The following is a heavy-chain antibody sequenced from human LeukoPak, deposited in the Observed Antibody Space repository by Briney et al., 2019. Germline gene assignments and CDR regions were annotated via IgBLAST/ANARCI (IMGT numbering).Heavy chain of an antibody. Sequence: SETLSLTCAVYGGSISSNYWSWIRQPPGKGLEWIGYIYNSGSTIYNPSLKSRVTISVDTSKNQFSLKLSSVTAADTAVYYCAGASRVRLDYWGQGTLVTVSS. V-gene: IGHV4-59*01. CDR3: AGASRVRLDY. CDR1: GGSISSNY. CDR2: IYNSGST. J-gene: IGHJ4*02. D-gene: IGHD4/OR15-4a*01.